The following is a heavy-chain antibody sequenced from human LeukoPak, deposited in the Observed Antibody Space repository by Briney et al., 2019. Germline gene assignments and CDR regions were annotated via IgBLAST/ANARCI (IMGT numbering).Heavy chain of an antibody. Sequence: ASVKVSCKASGYTFTSYGISWVRQAPGQGREWVGWISAYNGNTNYAQKLQGRVTMTTDTSTSTAYMELRSLRSDDTAVYYCARTIQLERRSWFDPWGQGTLVTVSS. CDR2: ISAYNGNT. CDR3: ARTIQLERRSWFDP. J-gene: IGHJ5*02. D-gene: IGHD1-1*01. CDR1: GYTFTSYG. V-gene: IGHV1-18*01.